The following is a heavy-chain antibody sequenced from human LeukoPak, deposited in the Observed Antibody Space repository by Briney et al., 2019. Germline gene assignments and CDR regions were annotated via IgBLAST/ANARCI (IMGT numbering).Heavy chain of an antibody. Sequence: SQTLSLTCTVSGGSITNGGYYWSWIRQPAGKGLEWIGRIYTTGNTNYNPSLKSRVTISLDTSKNQFSLKLSSVTAADTAVYYCASTSGSYFISSFDYWGQGTLVTVSS. CDR2: IYTTGNT. D-gene: IGHD3-10*01. J-gene: IGHJ4*02. CDR1: GGSITNGGYY. V-gene: IGHV4-61*02. CDR3: ASTSGSYFISSFDY.